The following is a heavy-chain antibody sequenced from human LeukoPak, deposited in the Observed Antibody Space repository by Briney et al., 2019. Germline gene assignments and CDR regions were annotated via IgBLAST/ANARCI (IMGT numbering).Heavy chain of an antibody. J-gene: IGHJ2*01. CDR3: ARVYYSSSYDYWYFNL. CDR1: GSSMISDYY. CDR2: ISDSGSA. V-gene: IGHV4-38-2*02. D-gene: IGHD6-13*01. Sequence: SETLSLTCTVSGSSMISDYYWGWIRQPPGKSLEWIGSISDSGSAYYNPSLKSRVVISVDPSKKQFSLKVTSVTAADTAVYYCARVYYSSSYDYWYFNLWGRGTLVTVSS.